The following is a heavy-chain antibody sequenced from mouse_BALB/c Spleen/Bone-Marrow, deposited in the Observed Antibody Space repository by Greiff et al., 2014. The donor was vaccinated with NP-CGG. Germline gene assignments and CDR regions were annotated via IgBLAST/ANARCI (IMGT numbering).Heavy chain of an antibody. Sequence: EVMLVESGGGLVQPGGSLRLSCATSGFTFTDYYMSWVRQPPGNALEWLGFTRNKANGYTTEYSASVKGRFTISRDNSQSILYLQMNTLRAEDSATYYCARDKNYGSYWYFDVWGAGTTVTVSS. D-gene: IGHD2-1*01. CDR1: GFTFTDYY. J-gene: IGHJ1*01. V-gene: IGHV7-3*02. CDR3: ARDKNYGSYWYFDV. CDR2: TRNKANGYTT.